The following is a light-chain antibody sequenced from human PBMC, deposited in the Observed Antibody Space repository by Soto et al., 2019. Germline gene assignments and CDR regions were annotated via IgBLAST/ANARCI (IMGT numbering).Light chain of an antibody. V-gene: IGKV3-11*01. CDR2: DAS. Sequence: EIVVTQSPATLSLSPGERATLSCRASQSVSSNLAWYQQKPGQAPRLLIYDASNRATGIPARFSGGGSGTDFTLTISSLEPEDFAVYYCQQRFNWPRFTFGQGTKLEIK. CDR3: QQRFNWPRFT. CDR1: QSVSSN. J-gene: IGKJ2*01.